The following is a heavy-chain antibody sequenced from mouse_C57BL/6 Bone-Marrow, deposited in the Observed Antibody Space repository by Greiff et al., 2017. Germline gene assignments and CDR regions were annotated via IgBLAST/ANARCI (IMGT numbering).Heavy chain of an antibody. D-gene: IGHD2-4*01. V-gene: IGHV10-1*01. CDR2: IRSKSNNYAT. CDR3: VRVAYYDYDGFAY. Sequence: EVKLVESGGGLVQPKGSLKLSCAASGFSFNTYAMNWVRQAPGKGLEWVARIRSKSNNYATYYADSVKDRFTISRDDSESMLYLQMNNLKTEDTAMYYCVRVAYYDYDGFAYWGQGTLVTVSA. J-gene: IGHJ3*01. CDR1: GFSFNTYA.